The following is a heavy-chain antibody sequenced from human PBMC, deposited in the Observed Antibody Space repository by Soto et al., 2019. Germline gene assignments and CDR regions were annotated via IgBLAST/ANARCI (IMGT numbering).Heavy chain of an antibody. D-gene: IGHD3-22*01. V-gene: IGHV3-23*01. Sequence: EVQLLESGGGLVQPGGSLRLSCAASGFTFSSYAMSWVRQAPGKGLEWVSAISGSGGSTYYADSVKGRFTISRDNSKNTLYLQMNSLRAEDTAVYYCAKDVVVSTYYYDSSGRGGVWGQGTTVTVSS. CDR3: AKDVVVSTYYYDSSGRGGV. CDR1: GFTFSSYA. CDR2: ISGSGGST. J-gene: IGHJ6*02.